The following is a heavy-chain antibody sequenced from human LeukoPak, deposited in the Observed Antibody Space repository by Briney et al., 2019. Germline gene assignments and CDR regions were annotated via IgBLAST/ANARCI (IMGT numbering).Heavy chain of an antibody. V-gene: IGHV5-51*01. D-gene: IGHD3-10*01. J-gene: IGHJ5*02. CDR1: GYSFTSYW. CDR3: ARLWFGELLLRGYNWFDP. CDR2: IYPGDSDT. Sequence: GESLKISCKGSGYSFTSYWIGWVRQMPGKGLEWMRIIYPGDSDTRYNPSFQGQVTISADKSISTAYLQWSSLKASDTAMYYCARLWFGELLLRGYNWFDPWGQGTLVTVSS.